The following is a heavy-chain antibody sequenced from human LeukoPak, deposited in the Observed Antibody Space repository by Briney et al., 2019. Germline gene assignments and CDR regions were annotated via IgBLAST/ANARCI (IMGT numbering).Heavy chain of an antibody. V-gene: IGHV4-59*05. Sequence: PGGSLRLSCAASGFTFISYSMNWVRQAPGKGLEWIGTIFYSGDTYYNPSLKSRITISVDTSKNQFSLKLSSVTAADTAVYYCATQILLCHYYWGQGTLVTVSS. CDR1: GFTFISYS. CDR3: ATQILLCHYY. D-gene: IGHD3-10*01. CDR2: IFYSGDT. J-gene: IGHJ4*02.